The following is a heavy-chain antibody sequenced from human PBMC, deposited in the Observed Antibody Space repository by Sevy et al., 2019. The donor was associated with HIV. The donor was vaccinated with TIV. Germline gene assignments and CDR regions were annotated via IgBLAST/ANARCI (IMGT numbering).Heavy chain of an antibody. CDR1: GGSISSYY. D-gene: IGHD3-10*01. Sequence: SETLSLTCTVSGGSISSYYWSWIRQPPGKGLEWIGYIYYSGSTNYTPSLKSRVTISVDTSKNQFTLRLRSVTAAVTAVYYCARGHVWFGWFDPWGQGTLVTVSS. V-gene: IGHV4-59*01. CDR3: ARGHVWFGWFDP. J-gene: IGHJ5*02. CDR2: IYYSGST.